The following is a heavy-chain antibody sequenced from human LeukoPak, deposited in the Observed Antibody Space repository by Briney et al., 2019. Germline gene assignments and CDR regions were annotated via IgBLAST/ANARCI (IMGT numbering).Heavy chain of an antibody. Sequence: ASVKVSCKASGGTFSSYAISWVRQAPGQGLEWMGGIIPIFGTANYAQKFQGRVTITADESTSTAYMELSSLRSEDTAVYYCARTLLGGYDSAVKNYRYYYYYMDVWGKGTTVTVSS. CDR3: ARTLLGGYDSAVKNYRYYYYYMDV. CDR1: GGTFSSYA. J-gene: IGHJ6*03. V-gene: IGHV1-69*13. CDR2: IIPIFGTA. D-gene: IGHD3-22*01.